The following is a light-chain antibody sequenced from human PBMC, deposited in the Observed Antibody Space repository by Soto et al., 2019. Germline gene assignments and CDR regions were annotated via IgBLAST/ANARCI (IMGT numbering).Light chain of an antibody. J-gene: IGLJ2*01. CDR3: SSFGGSSTL. CDR1: SSDVGGSKY. CDR2: DVS. V-gene: IGLV2-14*01. Sequence: QSALTQPASVSGSPGQSITISCTGTSSDVGGSKYVSWYQQHPGEAPKLMIYDVSYRPSGISTRFSGSKSGNTASLTISGLQAEDEADYFCSSFGGSSTLFGGGTKLTVL.